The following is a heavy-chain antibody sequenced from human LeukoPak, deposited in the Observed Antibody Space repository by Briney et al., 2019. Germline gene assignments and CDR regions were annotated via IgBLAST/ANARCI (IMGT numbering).Heavy chain of an antibody. CDR1: GGSFSGYY. Sequence: SETLSLTCAVYGGSFSGYYWSWIRQPPGKGLEWIGEINHSGSTNYNPSLKSRVTISVDTSKNQFSLKLSSVTAADTAVYYCARLDIVVVRAARHGWFDPWGQGTLVTVSS. D-gene: IGHD2-2*03. V-gene: IGHV4-34*01. J-gene: IGHJ5*02. CDR2: INHSGST. CDR3: ARLDIVVVRAARHGWFDP.